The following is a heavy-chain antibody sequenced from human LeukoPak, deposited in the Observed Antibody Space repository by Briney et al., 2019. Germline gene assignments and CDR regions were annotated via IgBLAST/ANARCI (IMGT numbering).Heavy chain of an antibody. J-gene: IGHJ4*02. CDR2: INHSGST. CDR3: AINSHYGDYTFDY. CDR1: GGSSSGYY. Sequence: PSETLSLTCAVYGGSSSGYYWSWIRQPPGKGLEWIGEINHSGSTNYNPSLKSRVTISVDTSKNQFSLKLSSVTAADTAVYYCAINSHYGDYTFDYWGQGTLVTVSS. D-gene: IGHD4-17*01. V-gene: IGHV4-34*01.